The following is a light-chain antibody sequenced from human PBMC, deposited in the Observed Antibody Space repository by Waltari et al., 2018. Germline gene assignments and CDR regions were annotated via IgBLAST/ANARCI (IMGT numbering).Light chain of an antibody. V-gene: IGKV1-12*01. Sequence: DIQMTQSPSSVSASVGDRVTITCRAGQGIGSWLAWYQQKPGTAPKLLIYGASDLQSGVPSRFSGRGSGTDFTLTINSLQPEDFATYYCQQATSFPHTFGGGTKVEIK. CDR2: GAS. J-gene: IGKJ4*01. CDR3: QQATSFPHT. CDR1: QGIGSW.